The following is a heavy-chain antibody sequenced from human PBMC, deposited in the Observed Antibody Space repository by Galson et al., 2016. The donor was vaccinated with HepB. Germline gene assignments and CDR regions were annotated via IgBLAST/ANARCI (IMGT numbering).Heavy chain of an antibody. CDR3: ARAVVAPTAYYFHMDV. J-gene: IGHJ6*03. V-gene: IGHV4-30-2*01. Sequence: TLSLTCTVSGGSVNVAGHSWTWIRQPPGKGLEWIGYIYRSGNTYYEPSLKSRVTVSVDRSKNQFSLNLNSVTAADTAVYFCARAVVAPTAYYFHMDVWGKGTTVTVSS. CDR1: GGSVNVAGHS. D-gene: IGHD5-24*01. CDR2: IYRSGNT.